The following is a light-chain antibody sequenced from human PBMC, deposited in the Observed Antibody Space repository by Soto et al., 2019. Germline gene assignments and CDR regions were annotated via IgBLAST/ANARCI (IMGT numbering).Light chain of an antibody. Sequence: DIQMTQSPSALSASVGDGVTITCRASQSVSSHLNWYQQKPGKDPKLLIYAAYSLQSGVTSRFSGSGSGTDFTLTIRSIQPEDFATYSCKHSHSTPLTVGGGTPGDIK. CDR2: AAY. J-gene: IGKJ4*01. CDR1: QSVSSH. CDR3: KHSHSTPLT. V-gene: IGKV1-39*01.